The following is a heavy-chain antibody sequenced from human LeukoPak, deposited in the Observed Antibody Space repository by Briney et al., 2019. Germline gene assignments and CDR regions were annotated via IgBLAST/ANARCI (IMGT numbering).Heavy chain of an antibody. CDR3: AKIGPYSGSYYDY. CDR1: GFTFSSYG. V-gene: IGHV3-30*18. J-gene: IGHJ4*02. D-gene: IGHD1-26*01. Sequence: GRSLRLSCAASGFTFSSYGMHWVRQAPGKGLEWVAVISYDGSNKYYADSVKGRFTISRDNSKNTLYLQMNSLRAEDTAVHYCAKIGPYSGSYYDYWGQGTLVTVSS. CDR2: ISYDGSNK.